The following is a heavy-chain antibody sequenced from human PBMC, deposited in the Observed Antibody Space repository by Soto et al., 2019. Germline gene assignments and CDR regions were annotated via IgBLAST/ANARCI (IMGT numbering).Heavy chain of an antibody. D-gene: IGHD3-16*01. CDR2: IYYSGST. J-gene: IGHJ5*02. CDR1: GGSISSGDYY. CDR3: ARVGGINWFDP. V-gene: IGHV4-31*03. Sequence: SETLSLTCPVSGGSISSGDYYWSWIRQHPGKGLEWIGYIYYSGSTYYNPSLKSRVTISVDTSKNQFSLKLSSVTAADTAVYYCARVGGINWFDPWGQGTLVTVSS.